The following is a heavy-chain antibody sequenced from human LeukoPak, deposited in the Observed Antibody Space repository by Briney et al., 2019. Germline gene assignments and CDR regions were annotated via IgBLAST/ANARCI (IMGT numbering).Heavy chain of an antibody. CDR3: ARTLSRTSDSSGYYYSTNWFDP. CDR2: IYYSGST. J-gene: IGHJ5*02. V-gene: IGHV4-59*01. Sequence: SETLSLTCTVSGGSISSYYWSWIRQPPGKGLEWIGYIYYSGSTNYNPSLKSRVTISVDTSKNQFSLKLSSVTAADTAVYYCARTLSRTSDSSGYYYSTNWFDPWGQGTLVTVSS. D-gene: IGHD3-22*01. CDR1: GGSISSYY.